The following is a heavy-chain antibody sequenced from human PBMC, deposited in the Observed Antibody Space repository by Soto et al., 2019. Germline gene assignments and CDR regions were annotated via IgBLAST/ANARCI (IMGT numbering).Heavy chain of an antibody. J-gene: IGHJ2*01. CDR2: ISSSSSTI. CDR3: ARSTMVRGVIIYWYFDL. V-gene: IGHV3-48*01. CDR1: GFTFSSYS. D-gene: IGHD3-10*01. Sequence: GGSLRLSCAASGFTFSSYSMNWVRQAPGKGLEWVSYISSSSSTIYYADSVKGRFTISRDNAKNSLYLQMNSLRAEDTAVCYCARSTMVRGVIIYWYFDLWGRGTLVTVSS.